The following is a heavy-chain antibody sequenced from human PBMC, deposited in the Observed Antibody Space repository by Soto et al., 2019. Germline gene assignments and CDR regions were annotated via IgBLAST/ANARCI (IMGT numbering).Heavy chain of an antibody. CDR1: GLTFSSYG. CDR2: ISYDGSNK. J-gene: IGHJ6*03. CDR3: AKVERGHYDPSYYYMDV. Sequence: GGSLRLSCAASGLTFSSYGMHWVRHAPGKGLEWVAVISYDGSNKYYADSVKGRFTISRDNSKNTLYLQMNSLRAEDTAVYYCAKVERGHYDPSYYYMDVWGKGTTVTDSS. D-gene: IGHD3-3*01. V-gene: IGHV3-30*18.